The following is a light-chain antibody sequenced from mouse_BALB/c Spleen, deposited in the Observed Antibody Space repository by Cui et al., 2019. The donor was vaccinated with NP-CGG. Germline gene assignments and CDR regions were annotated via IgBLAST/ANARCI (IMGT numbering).Light chain of an antibody. CDR1: TGAITTGNY. Sequence: QADVTQESALTTSPGETVTLTCRSNTGAITTGNYANWVQEKPDHLFTGLIGGTNNRAPGVPARFSGSLIGDKAALTITGTQTEDEAIYFCALWYSNHWVFGGGTKLTVL. J-gene: IGLJ1*01. V-gene: IGLV1*01. CDR3: ALWYSNHWV. CDR2: GTN.